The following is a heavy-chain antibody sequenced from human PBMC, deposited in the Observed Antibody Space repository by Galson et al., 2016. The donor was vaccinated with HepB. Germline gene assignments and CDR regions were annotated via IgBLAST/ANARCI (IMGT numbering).Heavy chain of an antibody. CDR3: AHSFSRIATAGTSRYFDL. V-gene: IGHV2-5*02. CDR2: IYWDDDK. J-gene: IGHJ2*01. Sequence: PALVKPTQTLTLTCTFSGFSLSTSGVGVGWIRQPPGKALEWLALIYWDDDKRYSPSLKSRLTITKDTSKNQVVLTMTNMDPVDTATYYCAHSFSRIATAGTSRYFDLWGRGTLVTVSS. D-gene: IGHD6-13*01. CDR1: GFSLSTSGVG.